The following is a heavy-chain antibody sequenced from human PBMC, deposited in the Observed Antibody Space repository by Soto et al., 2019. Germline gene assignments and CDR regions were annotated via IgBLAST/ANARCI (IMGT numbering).Heavy chain of an antibody. CDR1: GFTFSSYE. V-gene: IGHV3-48*03. J-gene: IGHJ4*02. Sequence: GGSLRLSCAASGFTFSSYEMNWVRQAPGKGLEWVSYISSGGSTIYYADSVKGRFTISRDNAKNSLYLQMNSLRAEDTAVYYCARDLPGGGSYSYYFDYWGQGTLVTVSS. CDR3: ARDLPGGGSYSYYFDY. D-gene: IGHD1-26*01. CDR2: ISSGGSTI.